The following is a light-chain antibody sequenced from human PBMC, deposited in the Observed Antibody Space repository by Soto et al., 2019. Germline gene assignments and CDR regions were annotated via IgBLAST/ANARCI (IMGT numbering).Light chain of an antibody. V-gene: IGKV4-1*01. J-gene: IGKJ1*01. CDR3: QQYYSTPWT. CDR1: QSVLYSSNNKNY. Sequence: DIVMTQSPDSLAVSLGERATINCKSSQSVLYSSNNKNYLAWYQQKPGQPPKLLIYWASSRESGVPDRFSGSGSGTDFTLTISSLHAEDVAVYYWQQYYSTPWTFGQGTKVEIK. CDR2: WAS.